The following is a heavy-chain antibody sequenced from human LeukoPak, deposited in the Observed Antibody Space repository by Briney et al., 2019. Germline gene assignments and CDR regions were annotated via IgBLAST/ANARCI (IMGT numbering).Heavy chain of an antibody. V-gene: IGHV3-30*03. CDR3: ARWAGSGSTSSYYYGMDV. CDR1: GFTFSISW. CDR2: ISYDGSNK. Sequence: PGGSLRLSCVASGFTFSISWVTWVRQAPGKGLEWVAVISYDGSNKYYADSVKGRFTISRDNSKNTLYLQMNSLRAEDTAVYYCARWAGSGSTSSYYYGMDVWGQGTTVTVSS. J-gene: IGHJ6*02. D-gene: IGHD3-10*01.